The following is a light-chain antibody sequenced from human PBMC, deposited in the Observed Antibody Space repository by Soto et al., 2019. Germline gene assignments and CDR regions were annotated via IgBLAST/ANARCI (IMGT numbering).Light chain of an antibody. CDR3: CSYTTTSTSV. V-gene: IGLV2-14*03. CDR1: TSDIGAYDY. Sequence: QSALTQPASVSGSPGQSITISCTGTTSDIGAYDYVSWYQQHPGKAPKLMIYEVFRRPSGISYRFSGSKSGNTASLTISGLQAEDEADYYCCSYTTTSTSVFGGGTKLTVL. J-gene: IGLJ2*01. CDR2: EVF.